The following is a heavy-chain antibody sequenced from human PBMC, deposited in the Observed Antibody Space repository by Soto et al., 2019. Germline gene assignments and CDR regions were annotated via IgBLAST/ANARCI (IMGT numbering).Heavy chain of an antibody. J-gene: IGHJ1*01. Sequence: GASVKVSCKPSGGTFSKYTINWVRQAPGQGLEWMGGIIPLFGVPNYARSFQGRVTITADEFTSTAYMELSSLTSEDTAVYYCAIPPPHILVVNAIPSGQYFQHWGQGTLVTVSS. CDR1: GGTFSKYT. CDR3: AIPPPHILVVNAIPSGQYFQH. D-gene: IGHD2-21*01. V-gene: IGHV1-69*13. CDR2: IIPLFGVP.